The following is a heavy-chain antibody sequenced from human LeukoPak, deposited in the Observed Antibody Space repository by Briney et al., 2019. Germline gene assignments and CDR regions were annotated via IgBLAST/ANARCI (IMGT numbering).Heavy chain of an antibody. Sequence: GGSLRFSCATSGFIFSSYGMYWVRQAPGKGLEWVAVIWHDGSAEFYADFVKGRFSISRDDSKNTVYLQMNSLRAEGTALYYCAKDNRGGWSGYFDYWGQGVLVTVSP. V-gene: IGHV3-33*06. CDR2: IWHDGSAE. CDR3: AKDNRGGWSGYFDY. CDR1: GFIFSSYG. D-gene: IGHD6-19*01. J-gene: IGHJ4*02.